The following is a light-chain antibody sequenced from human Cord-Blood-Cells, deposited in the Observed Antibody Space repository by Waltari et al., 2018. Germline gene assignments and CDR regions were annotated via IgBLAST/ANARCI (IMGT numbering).Light chain of an antibody. CDR1: SRDVGGYNY. CDR3: SSYTSSSTYV. V-gene: IGLV2-14*01. CDR2: EVS. Sequence: QSALTQPASVSGSPGQSTPISCTGTSRDVGGYNYVSWYQQHPGKAPKLMIYEVSNRPSGVSNRFSGSKSGNTASLTISGLQAEDEADYYCSSYTSSSTYVFGTGTKVTVL. J-gene: IGLJ1*01.